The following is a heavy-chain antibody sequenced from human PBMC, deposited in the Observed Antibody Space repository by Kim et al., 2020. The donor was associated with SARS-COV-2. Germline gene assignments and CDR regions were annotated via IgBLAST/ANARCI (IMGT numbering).Heavy chain of an antibody. V-gene: IGHV4-34*01. CDR1: GGSFSGYY. D-gene: IGHD5-12*01. CDR2: INHSGST. CDR3: ARGNKVATLGFWFDP. J-gene: IGHJ5*02. Sequence: SETLSLTCAVYGGSFSGYYWSWIRQPPGKGLEWIGEINHSGSTNYNPSLKSRVTISVDTSKNQFSLKLSSVTAADTAVYYCARGNKVATLGFWFDPWGQGTLVTVSS.